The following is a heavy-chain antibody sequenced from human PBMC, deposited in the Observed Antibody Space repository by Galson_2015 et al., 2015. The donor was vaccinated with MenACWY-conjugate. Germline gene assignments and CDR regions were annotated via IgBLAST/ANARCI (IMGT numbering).Heavy chain of an antibody. D-gene: IGHD3-22*01. CDR2: IIPIFGTA. CDR1: GGTFSSYA. J-gene: IGHJ4*02. V-gene: IGHV1-69*13. Sequence: SVKVSCKASGGTFSSYAISWVRQAPGQGLEWMGGIIPIFGTANYAQKFQGRVTITADESTSTAYMELSSLRSEDTAVYYCARAEYYDSSGYYYEKYWGQGTLVTVSS. CDR3: ARAEYYDSSGYYYEKY.